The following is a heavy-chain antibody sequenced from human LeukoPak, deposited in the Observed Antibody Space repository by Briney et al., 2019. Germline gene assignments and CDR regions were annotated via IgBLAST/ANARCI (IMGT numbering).Heavy chain of an antibody. V-gene: IGHV4-61*02. Sequence: SETLSLTCTVSGGSISSGSYYWSWIRQPAGKGLEWIGRIYTSGSTNYNPSLKSRVTISVDTSKNQFSLKLSSVTVADPAVYYCARGLRWLVEYYFDYWGQGTLVTVSS. CDR2: IYTSGST. CDR1: GGSISSGSYY. D-gene: IGHD6-19*01. J-gene: IGHJ4*02. CDR3: ARGLRWLVEYYFDY.